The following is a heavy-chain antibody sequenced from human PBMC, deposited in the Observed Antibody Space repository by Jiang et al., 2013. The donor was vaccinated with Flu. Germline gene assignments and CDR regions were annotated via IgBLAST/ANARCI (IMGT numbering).Heavy chain of an antibody. CDR1: GGSFINNNYY. CDR3: ARQAVASTYYFDY. Sequence: GSGLVKPSETLSLTCTVSGGSFINNNYYWAWVRQSPGKGLEWIGSVYYSGSSFYNPSLKSRVTMSVDTSKKQFSLKLNSVTVADTAVYYCARQAVASTYYFDYWGQGALVTVSS. J-gene: IGHJ4*02. CDR2: VYYSGSS. D-gene: IGHD6-19*01. V-gene: IGHV4-39*01.